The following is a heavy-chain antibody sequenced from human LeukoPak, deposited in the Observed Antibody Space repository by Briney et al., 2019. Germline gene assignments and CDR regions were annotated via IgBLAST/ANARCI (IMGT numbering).Heavy chain of an antibody. Sequence: QPGGSLRLSCATSGFTFSSYWMHLVRQAPGKGLVWVSCINSDGSTTNYADSVKGRFTISRDNAKNTLYLQMDSLRAEDTAVYYCARGRYCSGGSCYVYWGQGTLVTVSS. D-gene: IGHD2-15*01. CDR1: GFTFSSYW. V-gene: IGHV3-74*01. CDR3: ARGRYCSGGSCYVY. J-gene: IGHJ4*02. CDR2: INSDGSTT.